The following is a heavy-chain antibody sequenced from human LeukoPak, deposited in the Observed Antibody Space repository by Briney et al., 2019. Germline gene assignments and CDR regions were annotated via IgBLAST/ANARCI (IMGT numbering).Heavy chain of an antibody. D-gene: IGHD2-2*01. V-gene: IGHV3-21*01. Sequence: GGSLRLSCAASGFTFSDYSMNWVRQAPGKGLEWVSSISSSSSNIYYADSVKGRFTISRDNAKNSLYLEMNSLRAEDTAVYYCARACARTNCYTEDWGQGTLATVSS. CDR3: ARACARTNCYTED. CDR1: GFTFSDYS. CDR2: ISSSSSNI. J-gene: IGHJ4*02.